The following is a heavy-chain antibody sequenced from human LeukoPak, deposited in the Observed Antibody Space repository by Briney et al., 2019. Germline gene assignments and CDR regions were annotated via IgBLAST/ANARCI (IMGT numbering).Heavy chain of an antibody. CDR3: ASRYDFWSGQGPYYYYYMDV. CDR1: GGTFSSYA. V-gene: IGHV1-69*05. D-gene: IGHD3-3*01. Sequence: GASVKVSCKASGGTFSSYAISWVRQAPGQGLEWMGGIIPIFGTANYAQKFQGRVTITTDESTSTAYMELSSLRSEDTAVYYCASRYDFWSGQGPYYYYYMDVWGKGTTVTVSS. J-gene: IGHJ6*03. CDR2: IIPIFGTA.